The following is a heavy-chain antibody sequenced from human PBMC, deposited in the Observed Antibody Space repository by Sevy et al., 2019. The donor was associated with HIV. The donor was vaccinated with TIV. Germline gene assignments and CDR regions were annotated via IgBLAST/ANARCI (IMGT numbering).Heavy chain of an antibody. CDR3: ARQWIRAAAGYYYYYGMDV. D-gene: IGHD6-13*01. CDR2: IYPGDSDT. J-gene: IGHJ6*02. V-gene: IGHV5-51*01. Sequence: GGSLRLSCKGSGYSFTSYWIGWVRQMPGKGLEWMGIIYPGDSDTRYSPSFQGQVTISVDKSISTAYLQWSSLKASDTAMYYCARQWIRAAAGYYYYYGMDVWGQGTTVTVSS. CDR1: GYSFTSYW.